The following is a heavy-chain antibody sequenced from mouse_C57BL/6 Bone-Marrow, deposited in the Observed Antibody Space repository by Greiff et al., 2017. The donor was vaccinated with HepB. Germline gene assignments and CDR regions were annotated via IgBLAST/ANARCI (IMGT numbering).Heavy chain of an antibody. D-gene: IGHD4-1*01. CDR3: AREGHWDAMDY. J-gene: IGHJ4*01. CDR2: ISSGGSYT. CDR1: GFTFSSYG. Sequence: EVMLVESGGDLVKPGGSLKLSCAASGFTFSSYGMSWVRQTPDKRLEWVATISSGGSYTYYPDSVKGRFTIARDNAKNTLYLQRSSLKSEDTAMYYCAREGHWDAMDYWGQGTSVTVSS. V-gene: IGHV5-6*01.